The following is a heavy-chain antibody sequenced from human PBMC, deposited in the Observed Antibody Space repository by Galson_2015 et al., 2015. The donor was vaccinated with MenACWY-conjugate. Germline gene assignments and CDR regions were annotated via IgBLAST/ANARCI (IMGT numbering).Heavy chain of an antibody. CDR1: GYSFTGYW. Sequence: QSGAEVKKPGESLKISCKGSGYSFTGYWIGWVRQMPGKGLEWMGIIYPGDSDTRYSPSFQGQVTISADKSISTAYLQWSSLKASDTAMYYCARMVPPSSGSGTRAFDIWGQGTRVPVSS. D-gene: IGHD1-26*01. CDR3: ARMVPPSSGSGTRAFDI. V-gene: IGHV5-51*03. J-gene: IGHJ3*02. CDR2: IYPGDSDT.